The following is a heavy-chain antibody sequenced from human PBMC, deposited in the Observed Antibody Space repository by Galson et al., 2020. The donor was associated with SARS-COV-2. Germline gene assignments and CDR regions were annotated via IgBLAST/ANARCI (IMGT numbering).Heavy chain of an antibody. CDR2: LSYDGRHK. J-gene: IGHJ6*02. CDR3: ARDLRLWFGELSYYGMDV. Sequence: GASLKISCAAPGFTFSSSAMHWVRHAPGQGLEWAAVLSYDGRHKYYADSVKGRFPISRDNSTNTLYLQMNSLRAEDTAVYYCARDLRLWFGELSYYGMDVWGQGTTVTVSS. CDR1: GFTFSSSA. V-gene: IGHV3-30*04. D-gene: IGHD3-10*01.